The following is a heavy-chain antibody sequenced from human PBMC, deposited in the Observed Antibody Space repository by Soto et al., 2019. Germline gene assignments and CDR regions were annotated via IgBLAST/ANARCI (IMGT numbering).Heavy chain of an antibody. CDR1: GFTFSSYW. J-gene: IGHJ6*03. Sequence: GGSLRLSCAASGFTFSSYWMSWVRQAPGKGLEWVANIKQDGSEKYYVDSVKGRFTISRDNAKNSLYLQMNSLRAEDMAVYYCASRVRTGYMDVWGKGTTVTVSS. CDR3: ASRVRTGYMDV. V-gene: IGHV3-7*03. D-gene: IGHD3-22*01. CDR2: IKQDGSEK.